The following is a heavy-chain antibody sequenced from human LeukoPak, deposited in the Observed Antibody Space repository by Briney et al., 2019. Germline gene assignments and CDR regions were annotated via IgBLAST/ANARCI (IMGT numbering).Heavy chain of an antibody. J-gene: IGHJ4*02. CDR2: ISSTSSYI. CDR1: GFTFSNYN. D-gene: IGHD3-22*01. CDR3: ARERYDSSGYYDY. Sequence: GGSLRLSCAASGFTFSNYNFYWVRQAPGKGLEWVSSISSTSSYIYYADSVKGRFTISRDNSKNTLYLQMNSLRAEDTAVYYCARERYDSSGYYDYWGQGTLVTVSS. V-gene: IGHV3-21*04.